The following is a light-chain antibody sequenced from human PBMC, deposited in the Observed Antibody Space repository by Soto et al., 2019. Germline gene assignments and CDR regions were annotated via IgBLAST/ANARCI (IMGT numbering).Light chain of an antibody. V-gene: IGLV2-14*01. CDR2: EVS. CDR3: SSYTSSATLI. Sequence: QSALTQPASVSGSPGQSITISCTGTTSDIGNYNYVSWYQQYPGQAPKLMIYEVSNRPSGVSNRFSGSKSGNTASLTISGLQDEDETVYYCSSYTSSATLIFGGGTKVTVL. J-gene: IGLJ2*01. CDR1: TSDIGNYNY.